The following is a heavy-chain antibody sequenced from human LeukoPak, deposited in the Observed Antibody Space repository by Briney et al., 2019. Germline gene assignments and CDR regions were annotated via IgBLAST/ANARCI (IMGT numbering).Heavy chain of an antibody. CDR3: SRKAPFFYGNNGSTRYFDL. Sequence: PGRSLRLSCAASGFTFSSYGMHWVRQAPGKGLEWVAVIWYDGSNKYYADSVKGRFTISRDNSKNTLYLQMNSLRAEDTAVYYRSRKAPFFYGNNGSTRYFDLWGRGTLVTVSS. D-gene: IGHD2-8*01. J-gene: IGHJ2*01. CDR1: GFTFSSYG. V-gene: IGHV3-33*01. CDR2: IWYDGSNK.